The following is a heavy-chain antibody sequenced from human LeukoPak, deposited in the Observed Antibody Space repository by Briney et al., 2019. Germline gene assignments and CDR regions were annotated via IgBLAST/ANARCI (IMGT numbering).Heavy chain of an antibody. J-gene: IGHJ4*02. CDR1: GYTFSGSA. CDR2: IKRKAKGYET. V-gene: IGHV3-73*01. CDR3: TSGLTGFYLDY. Sequence: GGSQRLSCAASGYTFSGSAMHWVRQASGKGLEWVGLIKRKAKGYETVYAASLKGRFTISRDDSTNTAYLQMNSLKTEDTAIYYCTSGLTGFYLDYWGQGTLVTVSS. D-gene: IGHD3-9*01.